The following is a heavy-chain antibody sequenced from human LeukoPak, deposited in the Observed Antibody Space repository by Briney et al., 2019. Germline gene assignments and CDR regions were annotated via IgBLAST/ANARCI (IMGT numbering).Heavy chain of an antibody. CDR1: DGSIRTYY. CDR3: ATNKDWAEAD. V-gene: IGHV4-59*03. CDR2: IYYRGDI. D-gene: IGHD3/OR15-3a*01. J-gene: IGHJ4*02. Sequence: SETLSLTCSVSDGSIRTYYWSWIRQSPGQGLEWIGNIYYRGDINYNPSLKSRVIISIDTSKNQFSLKVTSLTAADTAVYYCATNKDWAEADWGQGTLVIISS.